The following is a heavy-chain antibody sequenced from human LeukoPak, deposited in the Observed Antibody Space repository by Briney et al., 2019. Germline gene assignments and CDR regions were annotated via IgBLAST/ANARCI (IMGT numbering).Heavy chain of an antibody. D-gene: IGHD6-13*01. V-gene: IGHV3-48*01. J-gene: IGHJ3*02. CDR3: ARDTWYSNSWLHAFDI. Sequence: GGSLRLSCAASGFTFSDYAMNWVRQAPGGGLEWFSFINSNSRTIYYADSVKGRFTISRDNAKNSLYLQMDSLRAEDTGLYYCARDTWYSNSWLHAFDIWGRGTMVTVSS. CDR2: INSNSRTI. CDR1: GFTFSDYA.